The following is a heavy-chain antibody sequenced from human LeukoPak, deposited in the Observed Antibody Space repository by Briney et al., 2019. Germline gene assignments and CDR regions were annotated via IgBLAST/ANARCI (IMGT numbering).Heavy chain of an antibody. Sequence: SETLSLTCTVTGASISSHYWCWIRQTPGTGVEWIGDIYDRGSTTYNPSLKSRVSISVDTSRNQFSLNLRSVTAADTAVYYCAKIEVGRFDPWGQGTLVTVSS. CDR3: AKIEVGRFDP. D-gene: IGHD1-26*01. J-gene: IGHJ5*02. CDR1: GASISSHY. V-gene: IGHV4-59*11. CDR2: IYDRGST.